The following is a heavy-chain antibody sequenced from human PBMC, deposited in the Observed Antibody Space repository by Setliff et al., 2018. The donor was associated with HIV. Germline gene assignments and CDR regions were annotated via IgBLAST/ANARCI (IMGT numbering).Heavy chain of an antibody. Sequence: GASVKVSCKASGGTFSNYAISWVRQAPGQGLEWMGGIIPIFGSTKYAQKFQDRVTITADESTYTADMELSSLRSEDTAVYYCARDDHYYDSGSFYSDWYFDLWGRGTLVTVS. CDR1: GGTFSNYA. CDR3: ARDDHYYDSGSFYSDWYFDL. CDR2: IIPIFGST. D-gene: IGHD3-10*01. V-gene: IGHV1-69*13. J-gene: IGHJ2*01.